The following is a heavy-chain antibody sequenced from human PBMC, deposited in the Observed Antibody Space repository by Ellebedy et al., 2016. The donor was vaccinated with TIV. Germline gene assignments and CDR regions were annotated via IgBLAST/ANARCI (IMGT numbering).Heavy chain of an antibody. V-gene: IGHV3-21*01. CDR2: ISSSSSYI. D-gene: IGHD3-10*01. CDR3: VRTRGGGGMDV. J-gene: IGHJ2*01. CDR1: GFTFSSYS. Sequence: GGSLRLSCAASGFTFSSYSMNWVRQAPGKGLEWVSSISSSSSYIYYADSVKGRFTISRDNAKKSLFLQMNSLRAEDTAVYYCVRTRGGGGMDVWGRGTLVTVSS.